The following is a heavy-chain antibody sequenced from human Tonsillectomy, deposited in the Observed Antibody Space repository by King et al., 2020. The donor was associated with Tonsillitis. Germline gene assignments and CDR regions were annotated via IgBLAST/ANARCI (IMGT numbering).Heavy chain of an antibody. CDR3: AKDRPAYSSGRRAAFAC. V-gene: IGHV3-23*04. D-gene: IGHD6-19*01. CDR1: GFTFNYYT. CDR2: ISGSGGST. Sequence: VQLVESGGGLVQPGGSLRLSCAASGFTFNYYTMTWVRQAPGQGLDWVSGISGSGGSTYYADSVKGRFTISRDNSKNMMYLQMNSRRTEDTAVYYCAKDRPAYSSGRRAAFACWGQGSLVTASS. J-gene: IGHJ4*02.